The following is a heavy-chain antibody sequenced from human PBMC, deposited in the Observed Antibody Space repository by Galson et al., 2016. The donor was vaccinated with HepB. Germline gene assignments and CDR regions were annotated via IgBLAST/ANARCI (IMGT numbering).Heavy chain of an antibody. CDR1: GFAFSKYP. Sequence: SLRLSCAASGFAFSKYPAHWVRQPPGKGLQYVSLITNEGHNTYYADSVKGRFTISRDNSKNTLYLQMNSLRAEDTAVYYCAREGAERAVAGTAFDYWGQGTLVTVSS. V-gene: IGHV3-64*04. J-gene: IGHJ4*02. CDR2: ITNEGHNT. D-gene: IGHD6-19*01. CDR3: AREGAERAVAGTAFDY.